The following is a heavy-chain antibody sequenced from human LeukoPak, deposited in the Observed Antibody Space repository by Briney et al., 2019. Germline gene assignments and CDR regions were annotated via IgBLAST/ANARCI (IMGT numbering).Heavy chain of an antibody. V-gene: IGHV4-59*01. CDR3: AGASLYYDSSGQRTFDI. J-gene: IGHJ3*02. CDR2: IYYSGGT. D-gene: IGHD3-22*01. Sequence: SETLSLTCTVSGGSISSYYWNWIRQPPGEGLEWIGYIYYSGGTNYNPSLKSRVTISLDTSKNQFSLKLSSVTAADTAVYYCAGASLYYDSSGQRTFDIWGQGTMVTVSS. CDR1: GGSISSYY.